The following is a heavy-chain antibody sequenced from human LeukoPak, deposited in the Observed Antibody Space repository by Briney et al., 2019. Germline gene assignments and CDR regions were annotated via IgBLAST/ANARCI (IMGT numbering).Heavy chain of an antibody. CDR1: GFTFSDYY. D-gene: IGHD3-22*01. V-gene: IGHV3-11*01. Sequence: PGGSLRLSCAASGFTFSDYYMSWSRQAPGKGLEWVSYISSSGSTIYYADSVKGRFTISRDNAKNSLYLQMNSLRAEDTAVYYCARAFGYDSSGYYYVQYYYYYYGMDVWGQGTTVTVSS. CDR3: ARAFGYDSSGYYYVQYYYYYYGMDV. J-gene: IGHJ6*02. CDR2: ISSSGSTI.